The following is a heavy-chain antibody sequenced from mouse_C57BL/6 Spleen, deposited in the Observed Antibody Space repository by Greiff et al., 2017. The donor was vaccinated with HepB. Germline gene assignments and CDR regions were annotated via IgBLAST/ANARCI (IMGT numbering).Heavy chain of an antibody. Sequence: QVQLQQSGAELARPGASVKLSCKASGYTFTSYGISWVKQRTGQGLEWIGEIYPRSGNTYYNEKFKGKATLTADKSSSTAYMELRSLTSEDSAVYFCAVLTGKDYWYFDVWGTGTTVTVSS. CDR2: IYPRSGNT. J-gene: IGHJ1*03. CDR3: AVLTGKDYWYFDV. D-gene: IGHD4-1*01. V-gene: IGHV1-81*01. CDR1: GYTFTSYG.